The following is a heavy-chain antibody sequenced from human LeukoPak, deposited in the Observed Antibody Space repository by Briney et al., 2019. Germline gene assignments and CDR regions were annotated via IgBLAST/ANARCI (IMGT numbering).Heavy chain of an antibody. CDR2: FSGNGGRT. D-gene: IGHD6-13*01. CDR3: ARIPSSRQLLHFDY. V-gene: IGHV3-23*01. CDR1: GFTFSNYV. J-gene: IGHJ4*02. Sequence: PGGSLRLSCAASGFTFSNYVMSWVRQAPGKGLEWVSSFSGNGGRTYYADSMKGRFTISRDNSKNTLYLQMNGLRAEDTAVYYCARIPSSRQLLHFDYWGQGTLVTVSS.